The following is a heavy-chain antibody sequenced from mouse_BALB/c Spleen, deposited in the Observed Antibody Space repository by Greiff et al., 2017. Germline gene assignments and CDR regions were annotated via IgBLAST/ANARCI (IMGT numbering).Heavy chain of an antibody. Sequence: EVQLVESGGGLVKLGGSLKLSCAASGFTFSSYYMSWVRQTPEKRLELVAAINSNGGSTYYPDTVKGRFTISRDNAKNTLYLQMSSLKSEDTALYYCARHEGGNFDYWGQGTTLTVSS. CDR3: ARHEGGNFDY. J-gene: IGHJ2*01. V-gene: IGHV5-6-2*01. CDR1: GFTFSSYY. D-gene: IGHD1-1*02. CDR2: INSNGGST.